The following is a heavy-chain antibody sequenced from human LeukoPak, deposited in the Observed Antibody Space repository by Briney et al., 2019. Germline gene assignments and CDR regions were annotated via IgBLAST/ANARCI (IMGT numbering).Heavy chain of an antibody. CDR3: ARAVLLWFGELLHFDY. Sequence: SQTLSLTCAISGDSVSSNSAAWNWIRQSPSRGLEWLGRTYYRSKWYNDYAVSVKSRITINPDTSKNQFSLQLNSVTPEDTAVYYCARAVLLWFGELLHFDYWGQGTLVTVSS. V-gene: IGHV6-1*01. J-gene: IGHJ4*02. CDR2: TYYRSKWYN. D-gene: IGHD3-10*01. CDR1: GDSVSSNSAA.